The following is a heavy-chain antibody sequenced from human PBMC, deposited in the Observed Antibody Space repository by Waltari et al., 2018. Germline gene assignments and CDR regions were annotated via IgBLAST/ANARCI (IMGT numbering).Heavy chain of an antibody. CDR3: ASSLYGDYTQIWGRVFDY. Sequence: VKLLASGGGLVQSGGSLSLSCAASGFTFLSFAVDWVRQAPGKGVEWVSVMRGSGGSTDYADSVKGLFTISRDNSKNTLYLQMNNLRVEDTAVYYCASSLYGDYTQIWGRVFDYWGQGTLVTVSS. D-gene: IGHD4-17*01. V-gene: IGHV3-23*01. J-gene: IGHJ4*02. CDR1: GFTFLSFA. CDR2: MRGSGGST.